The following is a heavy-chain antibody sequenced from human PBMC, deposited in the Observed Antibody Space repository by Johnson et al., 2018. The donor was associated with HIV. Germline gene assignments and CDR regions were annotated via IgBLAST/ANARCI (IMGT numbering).Heavy chain of an antibody. CDR2: ISYDGSNK. CDR1: GFTFSSYA. D-gene: IGHD6-13*01. CDR3: ARGLGYSSRNDAFDI. J-gene: IGHJ3*02. V-gene: IGHV3-30*04. Sequence: QVQLVESGGGVVQPGGSLRLSCAASGFTFSSYAMHWVRQAPGKGLEWVAVISYDGSNKYYADSVKGRFTISRDNSKNTLYLQMNSLRAEDTAVYYCARGLGYSSRNDAFDIWGQGTMVTVSS.